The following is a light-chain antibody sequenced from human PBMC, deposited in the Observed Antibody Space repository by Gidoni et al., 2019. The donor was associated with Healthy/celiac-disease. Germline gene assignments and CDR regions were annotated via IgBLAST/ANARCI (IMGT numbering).Light chain of an antibody. V-gene: IGKV3-11*01. J-gene: IGKJ5*01. Sequence: IVLTHSPATLSFSPGERATLSCRASQSVSSYLAWYQHKPGQAPRLLIYDASNRATGIPARFSGSGYGTDFTLSISSLEPEDFAVDYCQQRSNWITFGQGTRLEIK. CDR1: QSVSSY. CDR2: DAS. CDR3: QQRSNWIT.